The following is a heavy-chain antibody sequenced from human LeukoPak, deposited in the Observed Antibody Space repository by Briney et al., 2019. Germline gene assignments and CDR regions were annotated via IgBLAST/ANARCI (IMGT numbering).Heavy chain of an antibody. CDR1: GGSINSYY. V-gene: IGHV4-59*01. CDR2: IYYSGST. J-gene: IGHJ4*02. Sequence: TSETLSLTCTVSGGSINSYYWSWIRQPPGKGLEWIGYIYYSGSTNYNPSLKSRVTISVDTSKNQFSLKLSSVTAADTAVYYCARGSSGYYYGFDYWGQGTLVTVSS. CDR3: ARGSSGYYYGFDY. D-gene: IGHD3-22*01.